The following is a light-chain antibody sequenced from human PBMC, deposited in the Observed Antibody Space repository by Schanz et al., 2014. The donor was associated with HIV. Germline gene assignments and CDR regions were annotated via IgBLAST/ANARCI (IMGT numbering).Light chain of an antibody. CDR2: DNT. CDR3: QSYDSRLSGV. J-gene: IGLJ1*01. Sequence: QSVLTQPPSVSGAPGQRVTISCTGSSSNIRAGFDVHWYQQLPGASPKLLIYDNTKRPSGVPDRFSGSKSGTSASLATGLQTEDEAEYYCQSYDSRLSGVFGTGTKLTVL. V-gene: IGLV1-40*01. CDR1: SSNIRAGFD.